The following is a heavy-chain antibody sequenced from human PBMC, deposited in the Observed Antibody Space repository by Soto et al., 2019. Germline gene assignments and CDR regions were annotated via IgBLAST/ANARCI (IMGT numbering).Heavy chain of an antibody. J-gene: IGHJ6*02. CDR1: GFSLSTSGMC. Sequence: GSGPTLVNPTQTLTLTCTFSGFSLSTSGMCVSWIRQPPGKALEWLALIDWDDDKYYSTSLKTRLTISKDTSKNQVVLPMTNMDPVDTATYYCARIRSWADYGAHYYYGMDVWGQGTTVTVSS. D-gene: IGHD4-17*01. V-gene: IGHV2-70*01. CDR2: IDWDDDK. CDR3: ARIRSWADYGAHYYYGMDV.